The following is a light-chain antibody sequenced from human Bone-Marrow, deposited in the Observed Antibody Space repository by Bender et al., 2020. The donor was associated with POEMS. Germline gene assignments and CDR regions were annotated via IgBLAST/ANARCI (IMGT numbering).Light chain of an antibody. CDR3: FAYGGSGFV. CDR2: EDS. V-gene: IGLV2-23*01. J-gene: IGLJ1*01. CDR1: SNDVGNFNF. Sequence: QSALTQPASVSASPGQSITISCTGTSNDVGNFNFFSCYQQHPGKAPKSMIYEDSERPSDISNRFAGSKSGRTASLTISGLQAEDEADYYCFAYGGSGFVFGSGTKVTV.